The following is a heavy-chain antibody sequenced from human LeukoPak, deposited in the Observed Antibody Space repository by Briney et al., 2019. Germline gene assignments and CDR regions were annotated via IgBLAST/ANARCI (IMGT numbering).Heavy chain of an antibody. J-gene: IGHJ4*02. D-gene: IGHD1-1*01. V-gene: IGHV3-9*03. CDR1: GFTFDDYS. CDR2: ISWSGGII. CDR3: AKQVERRGALDY. Sequence: PGGSLRLSRTASGFTFDDYSMHWVRQAPGKGLEWVSGISWSGGIIGYADSVKGRFTISRDNAKNSLYLQMSSLRADDMALYYCAKQVERRGALDYWGQGTLVTVSS.